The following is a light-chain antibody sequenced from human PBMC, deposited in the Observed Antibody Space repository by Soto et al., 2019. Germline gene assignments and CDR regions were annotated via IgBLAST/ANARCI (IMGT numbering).Light chain of an antibody. J-gene: IGLJ3*02. CDR2: NNN. V-gene: IGLV1-44*01. Sequence: QPVLTQPPSASGTPGQRVTISCSGTSSNIGSNTVNWYQQLPGTAPKLLIYNNNQRPSGVPDRLSGSKSGTSASLAISGLQSEDEAVYYCAAWDDSLMGPVFGGGTKVTVL. CDR1: SSNIGSNT. CDR3: AAWDDSLMGPV.